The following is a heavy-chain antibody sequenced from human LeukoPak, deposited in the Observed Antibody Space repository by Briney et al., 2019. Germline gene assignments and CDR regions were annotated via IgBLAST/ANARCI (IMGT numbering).Heavy chain of an antibody. V-gene: IGHV5-51*01. J-gene: IGHJ6*02. D-gene: IGHD3-10*01. CDR2: IYPGDSDT. CDR1: GYSFTSYW. Sequence: GESLKISCKGSGYSFTSYWIGWVRQMPGKGLEWMGIIYPGDSDTRYSPSFQGQVTISADKSISTAYLQWSSLKASDTAMYYCARHYYGLGSSYHYYDMDVWGQGTTVTVSS. CDR3: ARHYYGLGSSYHYYDMDV.